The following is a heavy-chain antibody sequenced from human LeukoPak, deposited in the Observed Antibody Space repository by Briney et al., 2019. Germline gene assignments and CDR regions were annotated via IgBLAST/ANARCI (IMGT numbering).Heavy chain of an antibody. CDR2: IDPSDSYT. V-gene: IGHV5-10-1*01. D-gene: IGHD3-22*01. CDR3: ARRDNYYDT. J-gene: IGHJ3*02. CDR1: GYSFTNYW. Sequence: GESLKISCKGSGYSFTNYWISWVRQMPGKGLEWMGRIDPSDSYTNYSPSFQGHVTISTDKSISTAFLQWNSLKASDTGMYYCARRDNYYDTRGQGTMVTVSS.